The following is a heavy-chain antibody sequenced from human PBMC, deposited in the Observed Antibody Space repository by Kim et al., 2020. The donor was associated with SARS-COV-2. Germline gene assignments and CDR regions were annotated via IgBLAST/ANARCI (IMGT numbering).Heavy chain of an antibody. J-gene: IGHJ6*02. CDR3: ARGGDYVVRGPYYFYGLDV. CDR1: GFTFSNYG. CDR2: ISFDGSNK. Sequence: GGSLRLSCAASGFTFSNYGLHWVRQAPGKGLEWVAVISFDGSNKYYADSVKGQFTISRDSSKNTLYLQMNSLRPEDTAVYYCARGGDYVVRGPYYFYGLDVWGQGTTVTVSS. D-gene: IGHD3-16*01. V-gene: IGHV3-30*04.